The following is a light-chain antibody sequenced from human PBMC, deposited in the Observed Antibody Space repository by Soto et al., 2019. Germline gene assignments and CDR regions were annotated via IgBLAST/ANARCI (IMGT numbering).Light chain of an antibody. CDR3: QQYGTSPLT. J-gene: IGKJ4*01. CDR1: QSVSSNY. V-gene: IGKV3-20*01. Sequence: EIVLTQSPGTLSFSPGERAALSFRASQSVSSNYLAWYPQKPGQAPRLLIYGASSRATGIPDRFSGSGSGTDFTLTISSLEPEDFAVYYCQQYGTSPLTFGGGTKVEI. CDR2: GAS.